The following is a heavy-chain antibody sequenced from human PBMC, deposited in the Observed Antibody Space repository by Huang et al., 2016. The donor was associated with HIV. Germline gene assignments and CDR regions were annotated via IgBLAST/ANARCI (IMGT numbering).Heavy chain of an antibody. CDR1: DYTFTSYG. V-gene: IGHV1-18*04. Sequence: QVQLVQSGGEVKKPGASVKVSCKASDYTFTSYGISWVRQAPGQVLEWMGWISTNNGDTNYAQKFQGRVTMTTDTSTSTAYMELRSLRSDDTAVYYCGGSSGYWSFDYWGQGTLVTVSS. J-gene: IGHJ4*02. CDR3: GGSSGYWSFDY. CDR2: ISTNNGDT. D-gene: IGHD3-22*01.